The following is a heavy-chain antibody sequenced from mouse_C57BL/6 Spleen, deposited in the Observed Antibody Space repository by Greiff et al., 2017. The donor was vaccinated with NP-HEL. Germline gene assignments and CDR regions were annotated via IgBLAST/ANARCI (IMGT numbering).Heavy chain of an antibody. Sequence: QVQLQQSGAELVRPGTSVKMSCKASGYTFTNYWIGWAKQRPGHGLEWIGDIYPGGGYTNYNEKFKGKATLTADKSSSTAYMQFSSLTSKDSAIYYCARYGSSYWFAYWGQGTLVTVSA. CDR1: GYTFTNYW. CDR2: IYPGGGYT. J-gene: IGHJ3*01. CDR3: ARYGSSYWFAY. D-gene: IGHD1-1*01. V-gene: IGHV1-63*01.